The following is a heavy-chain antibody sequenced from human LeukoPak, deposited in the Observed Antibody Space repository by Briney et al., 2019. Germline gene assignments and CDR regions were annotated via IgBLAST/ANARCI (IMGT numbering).Heavy chain of an antibody. CDR2: ISGSGGST. D-gene: IGHD3-10*01. V-gene: IGHV3-23*01. J-gene: IGHJ4*02. Sequence: GGSRRLSCAASGFTFSSYAMSWVRQAPGKGMEWVSAISGSGGSTYYADSVKGRFTISRDNSKNTLYLQMNSLRAEDTAVYYCAKDFGRNLGGPGYWGRGTLVIVSS. CDR3: AKDFGRNLGGPGY. CDR1: GFTFSSYA.